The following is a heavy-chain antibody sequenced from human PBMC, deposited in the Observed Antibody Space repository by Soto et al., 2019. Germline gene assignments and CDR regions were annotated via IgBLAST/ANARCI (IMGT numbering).Heavy chain of an antibody. J-gene: IGHJ4*02. CDR1: GFTFSSYA. V-gene: IGHV3-23*01. CDR3: ANTHHSGYCSSTSCRGTDLDY. CDR2: ISGSGGST. D-gene: IGHD2-2*01. Sequence: GGSLRLSCAASGFTFSSYAMSWVRQAPGKGLEWVSAISGSGGSTYYADYVKGRFTISRDNSKNTLHLQMNSLRAEDTAVYYCANTHHSGYCSSTSCRGTDLDYWGQGTLVTVS.